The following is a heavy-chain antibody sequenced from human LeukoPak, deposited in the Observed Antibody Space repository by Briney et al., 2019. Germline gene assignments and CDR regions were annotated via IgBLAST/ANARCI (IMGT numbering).Heavy chain of an antibody. Sequence: SQTLSLTCTISGDSVPSNKAAWNWIRQSPSRGLEWLGRTYYDSQWYRDYAVSVKSRMTVNPDTSKNQFSLHLNSVTPEDTAVYYCARSVIAVAGTFGYNWFDPWGQGTLVTVSS. CDR3: ARSVIAVAGTFGYNWFDP. D-gene: IGHD6-19*01. CDR2: TYYDSQWYR. J-gene: IGHJ5*02. V-gene: IGHV6-1*01. CDR1: GDSVPSNKAA.